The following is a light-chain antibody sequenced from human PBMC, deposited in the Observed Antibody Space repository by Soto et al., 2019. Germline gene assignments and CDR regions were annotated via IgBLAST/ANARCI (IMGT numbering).Light chain of an antibody. CDR1: RSVSSS. Sequence: EIVMPQSPATRPVSPGQRAPLPCRASRSVSSSLAWYQQKPGQAPKLLVYDTSTLPTGIPARFSGSGSGTDFTLTISSLEAEDFAAYYCQQHTSLPLTFGGGTKVDIK. J-gene: IGKJ4*01. CDR2: DTS. CDR3: QQHTSLPLT. V-gene: IGKV3D-15*01.